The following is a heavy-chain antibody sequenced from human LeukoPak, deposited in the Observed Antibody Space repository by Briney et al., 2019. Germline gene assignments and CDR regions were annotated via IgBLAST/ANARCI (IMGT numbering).Heavy chain of an antibody. Sequence: ASVKVSCKASGYTFSNYGISWVRQAPGLGLEWMGWTSYNGNTNYAQMFQDRVTMTTDTSTTTAYMELRSLGSDDTAVYYCARHSGSGWQALGYWGQGTLVTVSS. CDR3: ARHSGSGWQALGY. V-gene: IGHV1-18*04. CDR2: TSYNGNT. J-gene: IGHJ4*02. D-gene: IGHD6-19*01. CDR1: GYTFSNYG.